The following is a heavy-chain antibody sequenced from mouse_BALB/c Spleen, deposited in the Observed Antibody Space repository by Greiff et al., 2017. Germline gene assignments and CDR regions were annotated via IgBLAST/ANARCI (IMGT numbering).Heavy chain of an antibody. Sequence: VKLMESGPGLVAPSQSLSITCTVSGFSLTSYGVHWVRQPPGKGLEWLGVIWAGGSTNYNSALMSRLSISKDNSKSQVFLKMNSLQTDDTAMYYCAREGGNPYAMDYWGQGTSVTVSS. CDR2: IWAGGST. J-gene: IGHJ4*01. D-gene: IGHD2-1*01. V-gene: IGHV2-9*02. CDR3: AREGGNPYAMDY. CDR1: GFSLTSYG.